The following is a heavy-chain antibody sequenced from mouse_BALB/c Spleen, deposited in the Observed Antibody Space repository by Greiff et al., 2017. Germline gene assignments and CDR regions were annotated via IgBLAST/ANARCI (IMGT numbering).Heavy chain of an antibody. CDR3: TRGVRGWFAY. J-gene: IGHJ3*01. CDR2: IDPETGGT. Sequence: LQESGAELVRPGASVTLSCKASGYTFTDYEMHWVKQTPVHGLEWIGAIDPETGGTAYNQKFKGKATLTADKSSSTAYMELRSLTSEDSAVYYCTRGVRGWFAYWGQGTLVTVSA. V-gene: IGHV1-15*01. CDR1: GYTFTDYE.